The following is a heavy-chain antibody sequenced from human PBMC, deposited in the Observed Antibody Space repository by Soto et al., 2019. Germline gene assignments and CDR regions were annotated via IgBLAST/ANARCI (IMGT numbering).Heavy chain of an antibody. Sequence: SAKLCTTCTLAGGSISSSSYHWGWIRQPPGKGLEWIGSIYYSGSTYYNPSLKSRVTISVDTSKNQFSLKLSSVTAADTAVYYCARHSYYYGSTYGCWLGPWGQGTLVTVSS. V-gene: IGHV4-39*01. CDR1: GGSISSSSYH. J-gene: IGHJ5*02. CDR2: IYYSGST. D-gene: IGHD3-10*01. CDR3: ARHSYYYGSTYGCWLGP.